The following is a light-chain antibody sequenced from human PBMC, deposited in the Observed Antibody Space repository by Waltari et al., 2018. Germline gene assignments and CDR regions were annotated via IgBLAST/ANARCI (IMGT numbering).Light chain of an antibody. J-gene: IGKJ2*01. V-gene: IGKV1-39*01. CDR2: AAS. CDR3: QQSYNTPQT. Sequence: DIQVTQSPSSLSASVGDRVTLTCRTSQSVSSYLNWYQQRPGQAPTLLIYAASTLHRGVPSRFSGSGSGTDYTLTITGLQPEDFATYFCQQSYNTPQTFGLGTKLQIK. CDR1: QSVSSY.